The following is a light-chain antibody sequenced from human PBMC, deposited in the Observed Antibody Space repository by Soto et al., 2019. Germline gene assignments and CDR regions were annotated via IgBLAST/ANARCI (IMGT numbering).Light chain of an antibody. CDR3: HQFCSSPGT. CDR1: QSINNYY. V-gene: IGKV3-20*01. J-gene: IGKJ2*01. Sequence: EIVLTQSPGTLSLSPGERATLSCRASQSINNYYLAWYQQTPGQAPRLLIYGTSNRATGIADRFSGSGSGTDFTLAIARVEPEDFAVYYCHQFCSSPGTFGQGTKLEIK. CDR2: GTS.